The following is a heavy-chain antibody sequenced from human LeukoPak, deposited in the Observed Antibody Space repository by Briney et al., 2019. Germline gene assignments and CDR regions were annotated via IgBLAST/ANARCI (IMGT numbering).Heavy chain of an antibody. Sequence: PGGSLRLSCAASGFTFSGSAMHWVRQASGKGLEWVGRIRSKANSYATAYAASVKGRFTISRDDSKNTAYLQMNSLKTEDTAVYYCTSTNDYGDYEGAFDIWGQGTMVTVSS. CDR3: TSTNDYGDYEGAFDI. CDR2: IRSKANSYAT. J-gene: IGHJ3*02. V-gene: IGHV3-73*01. D-gene: IGHD4-17*01. CDR1: GFTFSGSA.